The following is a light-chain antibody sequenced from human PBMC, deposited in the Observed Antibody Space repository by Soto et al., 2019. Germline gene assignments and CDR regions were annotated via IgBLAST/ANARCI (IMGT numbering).Light chain of an antibody. J-gene: IGLJ2*01. Sequence: QSALTQPPSASGTPGQRVTISCSGSSSNIGSNYVYWYQQLPGTAPKLLIYRNNQRPSGVPDRFSGSKSGTSASLVISGLRSEDEADYYCAAWDDSLSGLFGGGTKVTVL. CDR3: AAWDDSLSGL. V-gene: IGLV1-47*01. CDR1: SSNIGSNY. CDR2: RNN.